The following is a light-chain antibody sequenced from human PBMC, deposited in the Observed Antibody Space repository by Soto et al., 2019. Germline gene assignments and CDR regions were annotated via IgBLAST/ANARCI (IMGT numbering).Light chain of an antibody. CDR1: SSDVGSYNL. CDR2: EDS. V-gene: IGLV2-23*01. Sequence: QSALTQPASVSGSPGQSITISCTGTSSDVGSYNLVSWYQQHPGKAPKLMIYEDSKRPSGVSNRFSGSKSGNTASLTISGLPTEDEADYFCCSYARSSTSYVFGTGTKLTVL. CDR3: CSYARSSTSYV. J-gene: IGLJ1*01.